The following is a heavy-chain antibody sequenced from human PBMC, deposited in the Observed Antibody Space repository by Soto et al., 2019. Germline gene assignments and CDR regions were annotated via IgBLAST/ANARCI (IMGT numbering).Heavy chain of an antibody. CDR2: IYHSGST. CDR3: ARGQGTRENWFDP. V-gene: IGHV4-4*02. Sequence: ETLSLTCAVSGGSISSSNWWSWVRQPPGKGLEWIGEIYHSGSTNYNPSLKSRVTISVDKSKNQFSLKLSSVTAADTAVYYCARGQGTRENWFDPWGQGTLVTVSS. D-gene: IGHD3-10*01. CDR1: GGSISSSNW. J-gene: IGHJ5*02.